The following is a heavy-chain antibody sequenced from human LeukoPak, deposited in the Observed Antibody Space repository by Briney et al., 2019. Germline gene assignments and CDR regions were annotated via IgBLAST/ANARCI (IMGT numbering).Heavy chain of an antibody. J-gene: IGHJ4*02. V-gene: IGHV3-23*01. CDR3: AKNFYGDYNFFFDY. CDR1: GLTFSSYA. Sequence: GGPLRLSCAASGLTFSSYALAWVRQAPGKGRVWVSALSGSGGITYYADSMKGPFTISRDNTKNTLYLQMNSLRAEDTAVYYCAKNFYGDYNFFFDYWGQGTLVTVSS. D-gene: IGHD4-17*01. CDR2: LSGSGGIT.